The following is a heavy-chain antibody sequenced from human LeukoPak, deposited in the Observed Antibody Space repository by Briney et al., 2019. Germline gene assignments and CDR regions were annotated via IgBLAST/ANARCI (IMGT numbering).Heavy chain of an antibody. J-gene: IGHJ4*02. CDR1: GVTFNIHL. Sequence: GGALRLSCVDSGVTFNIHLMTLGRPAPGKGLEWVATIKPDGNDKFLVDSVKGRFTISRDNAKTSLFLQMNSLRAEDTVMYYCTTSDCEYWGQGALVTVSS. CDR3: TTSDCEY. CDR2: IKPDGNDK. V-gene: IGHV3-7*03.